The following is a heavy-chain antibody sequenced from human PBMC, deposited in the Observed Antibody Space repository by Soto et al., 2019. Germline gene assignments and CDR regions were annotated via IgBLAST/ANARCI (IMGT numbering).Heavy chain of an antibody. D-gene: IGHD1-1*01. CDR2: IYYTGST. J-gene: IGHJ4*02. Sequence: QLQLQESGPGLVKPSETLSLTCTVSGGSITSSIFYWGWIRQPPGKGLEWIGSIYYTGSTYYNPSLKSRVTISLDTSKNQSSLKLSSVTAADTAVYYCARRDNWSDSHFDYWGQGTLVTVSS. CDR3: ARRDNWSDSHFDY. V-gene: IGHV4-39*01. CDR1: GGSITSSIFY.